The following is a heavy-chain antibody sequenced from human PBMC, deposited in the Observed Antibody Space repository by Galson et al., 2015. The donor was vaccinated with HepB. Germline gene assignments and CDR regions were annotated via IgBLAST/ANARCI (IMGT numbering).Heavy chain of an antibody. CDR2: IDPSDSYT. CDR1: GYTFTTYG. J-gene: IGHJ3*02. V-gene: IGHV5-10-1*01. Sequence: KVSCKASGYTFTTYGISWVRQMPGKGLEWMGKIDPSDSYTNYSPSFQGHVTISADKSISTAYLQWSSLKASDTAMYYCASRSSGWYLGPAFDIWGQGTMVTVSS. CDR3: ASRSSGWYLGPAFDI. D-gene: IGHD6-19*01.